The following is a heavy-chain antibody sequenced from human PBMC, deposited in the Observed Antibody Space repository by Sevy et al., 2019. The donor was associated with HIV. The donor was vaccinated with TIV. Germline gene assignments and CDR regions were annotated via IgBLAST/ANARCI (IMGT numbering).Heavy chain of an antibody. J-gene: IGHJ4*02. CDR3: ARGNSGSFDY. CDR2: IKQGESEK. V-gene: IGHV3-7*04. D-gene: IGHD3-22*01. CDR1: GFTFSTYW. Sequence: QLGGPLRLSCAASGFTFSTYWMHWVRQAPGKGLEWVANIKQGESEKYYVASVKGRFTISRDNAMNSLYLQMNSLRPGDTAVYDCARGNSGSFDYWGQGTLVTVSS.